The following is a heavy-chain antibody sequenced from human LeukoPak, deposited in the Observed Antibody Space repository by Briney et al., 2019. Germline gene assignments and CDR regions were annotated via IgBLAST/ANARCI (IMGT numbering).Heavy chain of an antibody. V-gene: IGHV3-23*01. D-gene: IGHD4-17*01. CDR1: GFTFSSYA. CDR3: ARGGSTVTTAINL. CDR2: ITESGGST. J-gene: IGHJ5*02. Sequence: QPGASLRLSCAASGFTFSSYAMSWVRQAPGKGLEWVSAITESGGSTYYADSVKGRFTVSRGNSKNTLYLQMNSLRAEDTAVYYCARGGSTVTTAINLWGQGTLVTVSS.